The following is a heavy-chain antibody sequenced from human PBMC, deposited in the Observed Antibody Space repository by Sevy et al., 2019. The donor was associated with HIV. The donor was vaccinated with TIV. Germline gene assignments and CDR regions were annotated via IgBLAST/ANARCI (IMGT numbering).Heavy chain of an antibody. Sequence: SETLSLTCAVSGGSISSGVYSWNWIRQSPGKGLEWIGYIYHTGSTYYNPSLKSPLTMSVDMSKNQFSLKMNSLTAADTAVYYCARDGGTLTTPGAFDFWGQGTMVTVSS. CDR1: GGSISSGVYS. J-gene: IGHJ3*01. CDR3: ARDGGTLTTPGAFDF. D-gene: IGHD4-4*01. CDR2: IYHTGST. V-gene: IGHV4-30-2*06.